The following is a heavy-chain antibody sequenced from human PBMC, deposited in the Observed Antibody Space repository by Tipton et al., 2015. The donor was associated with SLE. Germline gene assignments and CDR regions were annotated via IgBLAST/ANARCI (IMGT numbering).Heavy chain of an antibody. Sequence: TLSLTCTVFGGSFGDYDWSWIRQSPGKGLEWIGEISRSGNTNYNPSLKSRVTISLDTSKTHFSLKLTSVTAADTAVYYCASGHWELHPYGAFDVWGHGTRVTVSS. CDR2: ISRSGNT. V-gene: IGHV4-34*01. CDR1: GGSFGDYD. CDR3: ASGHWELHPYGAFDV. D-gene: IGHD3-10*01. J-gene: IGHJ3*01.